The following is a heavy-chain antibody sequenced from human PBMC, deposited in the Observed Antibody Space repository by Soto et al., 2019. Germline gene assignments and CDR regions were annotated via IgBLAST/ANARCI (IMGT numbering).Heavy chain of an antibody. CDR2: IKQDGSEK. J-gene: IGHJ6*02. CDR1: GFTFSSYW. D-gene: IGHD3-10*01. V-gene: IGHV3-7*05. Sequence: GGSLRLSCAASGFTFSSYWMSWVRQAPGKGLEWVANIKQDGSEKYYVDSVKGRFTISRDNAKNSLYLQMNSLRAEDTAVYYCARDRGYGGDYYYYGMDVWGQGTTVTVSS. CDR3: ARDRGYGGDYYYYGMDV.